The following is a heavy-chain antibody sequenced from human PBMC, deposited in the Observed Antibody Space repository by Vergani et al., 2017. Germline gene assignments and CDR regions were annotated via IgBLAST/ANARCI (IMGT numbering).Heavy chain of an antibody. CDR2: IYSGGST. Sequence: EVQLVESGGGLVQPGGSLRLSCAASGFTVSSNYMSWVRQAPGKGLEWVSVIYSGGSTYYADSVKGRFTISRDNSKNTLYLQMNSLRAEDTAVYYCTTDSLLRCFDWLFAEELFDYWGQGTLVTVSS. CDR3: TTDSLLRCFDWLFAEELFDY. CDR1: GFTVSSNY. D-gene: IGHD3-9*01. J-gene: IGHJ4*02. V-gene: IGHV3-66*02.